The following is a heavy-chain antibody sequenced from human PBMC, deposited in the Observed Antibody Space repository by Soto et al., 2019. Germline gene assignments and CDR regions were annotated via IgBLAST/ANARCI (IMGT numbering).Heavy chain of an antibody. D-gene: IGHD6-13*01. CDR2: ISYDGSNK. Sequence: QVQLVESGGGVVQPGRSLRLSCAASGFTFSSYGMHWVRQAPGKGLEWVAVISYDGSNKYYADSVKGRFTISRDNSKNTLYLQMNRLGAGDTAVYYCAKVRGGQQLVGGFDYWGQGTLVTVSS. CDR1: GFTFSSYG. V-gene: IGHV3-30*18. CDR3: AKVRGGQQLVGGFDY. J-gene: IGHJ4*02.